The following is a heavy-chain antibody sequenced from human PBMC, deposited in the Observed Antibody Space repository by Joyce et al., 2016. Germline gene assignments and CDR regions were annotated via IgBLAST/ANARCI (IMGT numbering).Heavy chain of an antibody. CDR1: GFTFSLYG. V-gene: IGHV3-33*01. CDR2: IWNNGDKK. CDR3: ARASPYWYFDI. D-gene: IGHD3-16*01. Sequence: QVQLVESGGGAVQPGTSLRLSCEASGFTFSLYGMRWVRQAPGKGLEWVAIIWNNGDKKYYVDSVNGRFTISRDKSKNTLWLQMNSLRADDTALYFCARASPYWYFDIWGRGTPVTVSS. J-gene: IGHJ2*01.